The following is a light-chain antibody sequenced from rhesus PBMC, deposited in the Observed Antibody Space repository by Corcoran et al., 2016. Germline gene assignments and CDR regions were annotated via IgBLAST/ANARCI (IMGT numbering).Light chain of an antibody. Sequence: EIVMTQSPATLSLSPGERATLSCRASQSVSSYVAWYQQKPEQAPRLLIYGASSRATGIPDRFSGSGSGKDFTLIISSLEPEDVGVYYCQQYNNWLTFGGGTKVELK. V-gene: IGKV3S9*01. CDR1: QSVSSY. CDR3: QQYNNWLT. CDR2: GAS. J-gene: IGKJ4*01.